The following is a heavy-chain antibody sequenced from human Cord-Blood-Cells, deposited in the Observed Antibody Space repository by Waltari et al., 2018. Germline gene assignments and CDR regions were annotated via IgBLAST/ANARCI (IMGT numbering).Heavy chain of an antibody. V-gene: IGHV1-69*18. CDR1: GGTVSSYA. Sequence: QVQLVQSGAEVKKPGSSVKVSCKASGGTVSSYAISWVRQAPGQGLEWMGRVIPILGTANYAHKCKDRCRITADESSSTAYMGLSSLRSEGTAVYYCARDRGPRRDGYTVDYWGQGTLVTVSS. CDR3: ARDRGPRRDGYTVDY. D-gene: IGHD5-12*01. J-gene: IGHJ4*02. CDR2: VIPILGTA.